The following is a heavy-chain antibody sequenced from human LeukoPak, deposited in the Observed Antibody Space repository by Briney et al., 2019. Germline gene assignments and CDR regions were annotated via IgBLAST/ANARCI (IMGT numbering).Heavy chain of an antibody. Sequence: PSETLSLTCAVYGGSFSGYYWSWIRQPPGKGLEWIGEINHSGSTNYNPSLKSRVTISVDTSKNQFSLKLSSVTAADTAVYYCARGGPGQLYYFDHWGQGTLVTVSS. V-gene: IGHV4-34*01. D-gene: IGHD1-1*01. CDR2: INHSGST. J-gene: IGHJ4*02. CDR1: GGSFSGYY. CDR3: ARGGPGQLYYFDH.